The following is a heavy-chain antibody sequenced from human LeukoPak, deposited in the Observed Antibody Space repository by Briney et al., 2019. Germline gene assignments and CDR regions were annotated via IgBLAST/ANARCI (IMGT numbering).Heavy chain of an antibody. CDR3: ARGSGYEPGLDWFDP. Sequence: ASVKVSCKASGGTFSSYAISWVRQAPGQGLEWMGRIIPILGIANYAQKFQGGVTITADKSTSTAYMELSSLRSEDTAVYYCARGSGYEPGLDWFDPWGQGTLVTVSS. CDR2: IIPILGIA. J-gene: IGHJ5*02. V-gene: IGHV1-69*04. CDR1: GGTFSSYA. D-gene: IGHD5-12*01.